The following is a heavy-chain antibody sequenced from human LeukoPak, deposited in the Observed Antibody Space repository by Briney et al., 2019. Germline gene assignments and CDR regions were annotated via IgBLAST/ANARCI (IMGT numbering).Heavy chain of an antibody. J-gene: IGHJ6*02. CDR2: ISWNSGSI. Sequence: GGSLRLSCTASGFTFADYAMHWVRQAPGKGLEWVSGISWNSGSIGYADSVKGRFTISRDNAKNSLYLQMNSLRAEDTALYYCAKDRSVHYYGSGSFFYGMDVWGQGTTVTVSS. CDR1: GFTFADYA. CDR3: AKDRSVHYYGSGSFFYGMDV. D-gene: IGHD3-10*01. V-gene: IGHV3-9*01.